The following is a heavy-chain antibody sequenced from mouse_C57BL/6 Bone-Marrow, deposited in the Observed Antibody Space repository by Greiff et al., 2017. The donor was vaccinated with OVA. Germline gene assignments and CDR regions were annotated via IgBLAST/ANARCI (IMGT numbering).Heavy chain of an antibody. V-gene: IGHV5-6*01. Sequence: EVHLVESGGDLVKPGGSLKLSCAASGFTFRSYGMSWVRQTPDKRLEWVATMSSGGSYTYYPDSVKGRFTISRDNAKNTLYLQMSSLKSEDTAMYYCARRVSCFDVWGTGTTVTVSS. CDR1: GFTFRSYG. D-gene: IGHD1-1*01. CDR3: ARRVSCFDV. CDR2: MSSGGSYT. J-gene: IGHJ1*03.